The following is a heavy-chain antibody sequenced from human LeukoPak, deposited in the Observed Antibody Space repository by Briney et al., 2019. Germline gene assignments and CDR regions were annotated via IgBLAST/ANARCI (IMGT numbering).Heavy chain of an antibody. CDR3: ARDQEGFDY. V-gene: IGHV1-46*01. J-gene: IGHJ4*02. CDR1: GYTFTSNY. Sequence: ASAKVSCKASGYTFTSNYIHWVRQAPGQGLEWMGMIYPRDGSTSYAQKFQGRVTVTRDTSTSTVHMELSGLRSEDTAVYYCARDQEGFDYWGQGTLSPSPQ. CDR2: IYPRDGST.